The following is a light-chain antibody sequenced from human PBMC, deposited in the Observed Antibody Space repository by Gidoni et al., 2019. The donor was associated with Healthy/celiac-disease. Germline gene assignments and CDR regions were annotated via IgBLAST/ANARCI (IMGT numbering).Light chain of an antibody. J-gene: IGKJ1*01. CDR3: QQYNSYWT. V-gene: IGKV1-5*03. Sequence: DIQMTQSPSTLSASVGDRVTITCRASQSISSGLAWYQQKPGKAPKLLVYKASSLESGAPSRFSGSGSGTEFTLTISSLQPDDIATYYCQQYNSYWTFGQGTKVEIK. CDR1: QSISSG. CDR2: KAS.